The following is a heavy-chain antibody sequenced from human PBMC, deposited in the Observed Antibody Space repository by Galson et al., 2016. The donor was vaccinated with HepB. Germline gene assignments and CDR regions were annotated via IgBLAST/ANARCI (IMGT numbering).Heavy chain of an antibody. CDR2: IDPSDSYT. V-gene: IGHV5-10-1*01. CDR3: ARPVGYGGNSHFDY. J-gene: IGHJ4*02. CDR1: GYSFSSYW. Sequence: QSGAEVKKPGESLRISCKGSGYSFSSYWITWVRQMPGKGPEWMGRIDPSDSYTKYSPSFLGHITISADRSINTAYLQWNSLKASDTAMYYYARPVGYGGNSHFDYWGQGTLVTVSS. D-gene: IGHD4-23*01.